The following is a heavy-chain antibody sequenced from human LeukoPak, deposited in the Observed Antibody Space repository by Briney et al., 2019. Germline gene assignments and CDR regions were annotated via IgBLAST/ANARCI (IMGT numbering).Heavy chain of an antibody. CDR2: ISSSSTI. V-gene: IGHV3-48*02. CDR1: GGTFSSYS. D-gene: IGHD5-18*01. Sequence: SCKASGGTFSSYSMNWVRQAPGKGLEWVSYISSSSTIYYADSVKGRFTISRDNAKNSLYLQMNSLRDEDTAVYYCARVSGYSFWAPSDYWGQGTLVTVSS. CDR3: ARVSGYSFWAPSDY. J-gene: IGHJ4*02.